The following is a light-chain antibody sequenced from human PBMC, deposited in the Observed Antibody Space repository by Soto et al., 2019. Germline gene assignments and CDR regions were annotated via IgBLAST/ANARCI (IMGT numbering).Light chain of an antibody. CDR3: QHYNNWPPWT. CDR2: GAS. CDR1: QTASSSH. Sequence: EIVLTQSPGALSLSPGERATLSCRASQTASSSHLAWYQQKSGQPPRLLIYGASTRATGIPARFSGSGSGTEFTLTISSLQSEDFAVYYCQHYNNWPPWTFGPGTKVDIK. V-gene: IGKV3-15*01. J-gene: IGKJ1*01.